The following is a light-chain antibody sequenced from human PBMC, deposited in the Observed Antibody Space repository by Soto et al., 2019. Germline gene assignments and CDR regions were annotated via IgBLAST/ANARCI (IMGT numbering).Light chain of an antibody. V-gene: IGKV3-15*01. J-gene: IGKJ4*01. CDR1: QGGSRK. Sequence: VLTQSPATLSLSPGEGATLYCSASQGGSRKLAWYQHKPGQAPRLLISGASTRATGIPARFSGSGSGTEFTLTISSLQSEDCAIYYCQQYHTWPITFGGGTKVDIK. CDR2: GAS. CDR3: QQYHTWPIT.